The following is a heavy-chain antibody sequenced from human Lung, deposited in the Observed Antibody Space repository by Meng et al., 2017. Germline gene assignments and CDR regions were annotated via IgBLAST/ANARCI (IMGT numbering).Heavy chain of an antibody. CDR3: ARAPDYGVGTWFDP. CDR1: GGSISSGGYY. J-gene: IGHJ5*02. V-gene: IGHV4-31*11. CDR2: TFYTGSA. D-gene: IGHD4-17*01. Sequence: QVQLQESGPGLVKPSQTPSRTGAVSGGSISSGGYYWSWIRQHPGKGLEWIGYTFYTGSAYYNPSLKSRVTITADTSKNQFSLRLTSVTAADTAVYYCARAPDYGVGTWFDPWGQGTLVTVSS.